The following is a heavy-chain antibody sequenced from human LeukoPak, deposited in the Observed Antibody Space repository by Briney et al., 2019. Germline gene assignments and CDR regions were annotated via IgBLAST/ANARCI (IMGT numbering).Heavy chain of an antibody. J-gene: IGHJ5*02. CDR2: ISWNSDST. CDR1: GFTFGDYG. CDR3: ARDRRGITGTEWFDP. D-gene: IGHD1-20*01. Sequence: GGSLRLSSEGSGFTFGDYGMSWVRQAPGKGPEWVAGISWNSDSTGYPDSVKGRFTISRDNAKNSLYLQMNSLRVEDTALYYSARDRRGITGTEWFDPWGQGTLVTVSS. V-gene: IGHV3-20*04.